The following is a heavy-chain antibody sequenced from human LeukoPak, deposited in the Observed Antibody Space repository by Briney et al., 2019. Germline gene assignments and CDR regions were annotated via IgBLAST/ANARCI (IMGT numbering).Heavy chain of an antibody. CDR1: GFTFGNYW. CDR3: ARDKKSGESSEIDY. D-gene: IGHD3-10*01. CDR2: INRDGSTT. V-gene: IGHV3-74*03. Sequence: PGGSLRISCAASGFTFGNYWVHWVRQAPGKGLVWVSRINRDGSTTKYADSVKGRFTVSRDNAKNTLNLQMNSLRAEDTAVYYCARDKKSGESSEIDYWGQGTLVTVSS. J-gene: IGHJ4*02.